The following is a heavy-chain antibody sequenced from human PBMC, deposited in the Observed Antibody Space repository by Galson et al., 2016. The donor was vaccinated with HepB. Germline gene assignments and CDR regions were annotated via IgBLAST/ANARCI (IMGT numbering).Heavy chain of an antibody. D-gene: IGHD3-16*01. Sequence: SLRLSCAASGFTFTDYWMSWVRQAPGKGLEFVANIRQDGSETSYVASVKGRFTISRDNAKDSLYLQMSSLRVHDTAVYYCAREGPGGFDHWGQGTLVTVSS. CDR3: AREGPGGFDH. CDR1: GFTFTDYW. CDR2: IRQDGSET. J-gene: IGHJ4*02. V-gene: IGHV3-7*01.